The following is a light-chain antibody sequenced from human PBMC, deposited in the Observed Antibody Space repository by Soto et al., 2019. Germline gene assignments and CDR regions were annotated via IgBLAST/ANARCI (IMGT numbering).Light chain of an antibody. CDR2: EGS. CDR3: CSYAGSSTFVVV. V-gene: IGLV2-23*03. CDR1: SSDVGSYNL. Sequence: QSALTQPASVSGSPGQSITISCTGTSSDVGSYNLVSWYQQHPGKAPKLMIYEGSKRPSGVSNRFSGSKSGNTASLTISGLHAEDEADYYCCSYAGSSTFVVVFGGGTKVTVL. J-gene: IGLJ2*01.